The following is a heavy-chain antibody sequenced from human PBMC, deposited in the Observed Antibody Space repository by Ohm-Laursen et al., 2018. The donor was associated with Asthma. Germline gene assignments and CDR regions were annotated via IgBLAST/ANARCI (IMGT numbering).Heavy chain of an antibody. CDR1: GYTFSRYS. D-gene: IGHD4-17*01. CDR2: IWYDGSNK. CDR3: ARGMTTVTTRYYYYYYGMDV. J-gene: IGHJ6*02. Sequence: SLRLSCTASGYTFSRYSIHWVRQVPGKGLEWVAVIWYDGSNKYYADSVKGRFTISRDNSKNTLYLQMNSLRAEDTAVYYCARGMTTVTTRYYYYYYGMDVWGQGTTVTVSS. V-gene: IGHV3-33*08.